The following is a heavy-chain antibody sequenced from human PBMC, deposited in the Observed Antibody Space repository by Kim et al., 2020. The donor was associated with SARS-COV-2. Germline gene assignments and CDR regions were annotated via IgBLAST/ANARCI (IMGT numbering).Heavy chain of an antibody. D-gene: IGHD3-22*01. CDR2: IYPGDSDT. CDR3: ARPQSPITMIHTGAFDI. J-gene: IGHJ3*02. Sequence: GESLKISCKGSGYSFTSYWIGWVRQMPGKGLEWMGIIYPGDSDTRYSPSFQGQVTISADKSISTAYLQWSSLKASDTAMYYCARPQSPITMIHTGAFDIWGQGTMVTVSS. CDR1: GYSFTSYW. V-gene: IGHV5-51*01.